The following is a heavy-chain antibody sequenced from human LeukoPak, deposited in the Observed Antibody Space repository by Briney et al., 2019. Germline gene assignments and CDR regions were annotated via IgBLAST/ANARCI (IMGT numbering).Heavy chain of an antibody. Sequence: SETLSLTCAVYGGSFSGYYWSWIRQPPGKGLEWIGEINHSGSTNYNPSLKSRVTISVDTSKNQFSLKLSSVTAADTAVYYCARAGPYSSSWYVRVGPDYYYYGMDVWGQGTTVTVSS. D-gene: IGHD6-13*01. CDR1: GGSFSGYY. V-gene: IGHV4-34*01. CDR2: INHSGST. CDR3: ARAGPYSSSWYVRVGPDYYYYGMDV. J-gene: IGHJ6*02.